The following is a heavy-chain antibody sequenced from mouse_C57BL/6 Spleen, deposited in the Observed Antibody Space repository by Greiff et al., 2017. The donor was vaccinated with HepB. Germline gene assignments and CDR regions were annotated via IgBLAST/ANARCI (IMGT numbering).Heavy chain of an antibody. Sequence: EVKLVESGGGLVQPGGSMKLSCVASGFTFSNYWMNWVRQSPEKGLEWVAQIRLKSDNYATHYAESVKGRFTISRDDSKSSVYLQMNNLRAEDTGIYYCTGGNDYDDYFDYWGQGTTLTVSS. J-gene: IGHJ2*01. CDR3: TGGNDYDDYFDY. D-gene: IGHD2-4*01. CDR2: IRLKSDNYAT. CDR1: GFTFSNYW. V-gene: IGHV6-3*01.